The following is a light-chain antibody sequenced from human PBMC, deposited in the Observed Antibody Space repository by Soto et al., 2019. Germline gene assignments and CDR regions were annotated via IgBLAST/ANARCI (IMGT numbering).Light chain of an antibody. CDR3: ATWNSYTRV. J-gene: IGLJ3*02. Sequence: QLGLTQCSSGASTPVFAVTLTCSLSSGHSTYIIAWHQQQPGKAPRHLMNVEGSGSYNKGSGVPDRFSGSSSGADRYLTISNLQSEDEADYYCATWNSYTRVFGGGTQVTVL. CDR2: VEGSGSY. CDR1: SGHSTYI. V-gene: IGLV4-60*03.